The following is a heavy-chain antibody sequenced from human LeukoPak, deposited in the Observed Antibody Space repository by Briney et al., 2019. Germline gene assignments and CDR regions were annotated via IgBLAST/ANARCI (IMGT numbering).Heavy chain of an antibody. CDR3: ARRTVDCSSTSCYVGAFDI. CDR2: IYYSGST. Sequence: SETLSLTCTVSGGSISSGGYYWSWIRQPPGKGLEWIGYIYYSGSTNYNPSLKSRVTISVDTSKNQFSLKLSSVTAADTAVYYCARRTVDCSSTSCYVGAFDIWGQGTMVTVSS. CDR1: GGSISSGGYY. V-gene: IGHV4-61*08. D-gene: IGHD2-2*01. J-gene: IGHJ3*02.